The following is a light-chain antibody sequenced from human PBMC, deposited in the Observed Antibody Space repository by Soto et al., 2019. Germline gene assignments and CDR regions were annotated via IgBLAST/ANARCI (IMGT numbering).Light chain of an antibody. CDR2: AAS. Sequence: EIVMTQSRATLSVSPGSRVTISCRASQSVSSNLAWYQQKVGQAPRLLIYAASTRATGIHARFSGSGSGTEFTLTISSLPSEDFAVYYCQQYGSSGTCGQGTKVDIK. J-gene: IGKJ1*01. V-gene: IGKV3D-15*01. CDR3: QQYGSSGT. CDR1: QSVSSN.